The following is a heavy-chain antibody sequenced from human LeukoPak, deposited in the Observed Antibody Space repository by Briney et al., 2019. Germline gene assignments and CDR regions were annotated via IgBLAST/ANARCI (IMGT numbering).Heavy chain of an antibody. J-gene: IGHJ4*02. D-gene: IGHD3-22*01. Sequence: GESLKISCKGSGYSFTSYWISWVRQMPGKGLEWMGRIDPSDSYTNYSPSSQGHVTISADKSISTAYLQWSSLKASDTAMYYCASHVGDYYDSSGPKGVDYWGQGTLVTVSS. CDR2: IDPSDSYT. CDR1: GYSFTSYW. CDR3: ASHVGDYYDSSGPKGVDY. V-gene: IGHV5-10-1*01.